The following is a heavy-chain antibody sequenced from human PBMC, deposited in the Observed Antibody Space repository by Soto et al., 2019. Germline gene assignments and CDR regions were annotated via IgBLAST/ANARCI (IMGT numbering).Heavy chain of an antibody. CDR3: ARIPSSLAYWRGGYYYGMDV. CDR1: GYTFTSYG. CDR2: ISAYNGNT. V-gene: IGHV1-18*04. D-gene: IGHD2-21*01. Sequence: QVQLVQSGAEVKKPGASVKVSCKASGYTFTSYGISWVRQAPGQGLEWIGWISAYNGNTNYAQKLQGRVTMTTDTSTSTAYMELRSLRSDDTAVYYCARIPSSLAYWRGGYYYGMDVWGQGTTVTVSS. J-gene: IGHJ6*02.